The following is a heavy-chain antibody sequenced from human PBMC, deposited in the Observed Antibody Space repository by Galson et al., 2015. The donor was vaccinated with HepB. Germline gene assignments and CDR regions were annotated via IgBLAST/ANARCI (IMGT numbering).Heavy chain of an antibody. J-gene: IGHJ4*02. D-gene: IGHD6-19*01. CDR3: ARVHPEYTSGWYRQALYYFDS. CDR2: ISTNGATT. CDR1: GLTLNSYT. Sequence: SLRLSCAASGLTLNSYTMSWVRQSPGRGLQWVSYISTNGATTYYTDSVKGRCTAARDNSKNTLFLQKTGLTADDTAIYYCARVHPEYTSGWYRQALYYFDSWGQGTLVAVSS. V-gene: IGHV3-11*01.